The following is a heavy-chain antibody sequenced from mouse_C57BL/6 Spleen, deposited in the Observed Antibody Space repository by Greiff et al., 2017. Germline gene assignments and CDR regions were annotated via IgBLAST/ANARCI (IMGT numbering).Heavy chain of an antibody. V-gene: IGHV1-12*01. D-gene: IGHD1-3*01. J-gene: IGHJ2*01. CDR1: GYTFTSYT. CDR3: ARSYELDY. CDR2: IYPGNGDT. Sequence: QVQLQQSGAELVRPGASVKMSCKASGYTFTSYTMHWVKQTPRQGLEWIGAIYPGNGDTSYNQKFKGKATLTVDKSSSTAYMQLRRLTSEDSAVYFCARSYELDYWGQGTTLTVSS.